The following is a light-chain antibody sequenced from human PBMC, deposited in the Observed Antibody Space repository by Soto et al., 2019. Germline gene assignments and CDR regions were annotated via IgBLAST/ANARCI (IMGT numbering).Light chain of an antibody. CDR1: QSLVHNDGNTY. CDR2: KVS. J-gene: IGKJ1*01. V-gene: IGKV2-24*01. Sequence: RKQTPLSSHVTLGQAASISCRSSQSLVHNDGNTYLSWFQQRPGQPPRLLIYKVSDRFSGVPDRFSGSGAGTDFTLTISRVEAEDVGVYYCMQATQSPGTFGQGTKVYIK. CDR3: MQATQSPGT.